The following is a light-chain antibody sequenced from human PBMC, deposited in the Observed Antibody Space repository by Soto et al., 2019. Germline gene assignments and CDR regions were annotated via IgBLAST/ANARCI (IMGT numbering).Light chain of an antibody. J-gene: IGKJ4*01. CDR3: QQRGDWPLT. Sequence: EIVLTQSPATLSLSPGETATLSCRASQSVSSYFAWYQQKPGQAPRLLIYDASNRATGIPARFSGSGSGTDFTLTISSLEPEDFAVYYCQQRGDWPLTFGGGTKVDIK. V-gene: IGKV3-11*01. CDR2: DAS. CDR1: QSVSSY.